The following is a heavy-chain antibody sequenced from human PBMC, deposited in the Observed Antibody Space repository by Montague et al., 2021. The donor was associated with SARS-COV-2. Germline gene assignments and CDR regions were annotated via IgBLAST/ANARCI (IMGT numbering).Heavy chain of an antibody. V-gene: IGHV3-21*01. Sequence: SLRLSCAASGFTFSSYSMNWVRQAPGKGLEWVSSISSSSSYIYYADSVKGRFTISRDNAKNSLYLQMNSLRAEDTAVYYCARGIRITMVRGVTIDYWGQGTLVTGSS. CDR2: ISSSSSYI. J-gene: IGHJ4*02. D-gene: IGHD3-10*01. CDR1: GFTFSSYS. CDR3: ARGIRITMVRGVTIDY.